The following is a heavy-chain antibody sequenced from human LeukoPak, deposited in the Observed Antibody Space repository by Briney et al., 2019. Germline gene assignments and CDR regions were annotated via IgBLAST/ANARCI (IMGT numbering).Heavy chain of an antibody. V-gene: IGHV4-34*01. Sequence: SETLSLTCAVYGGSFSGYSWSWIAKPPGKGLEWIGEINHSGSTNYNPSLKSRVTLSVDTAKNQFSLKLSSVTAADTAVYYCARAGPGIAAAGGSWGQGTLVTVSS. J-gene: IGHJ4*02. CDR3: ARAGPGIAAAGGS. D-gene: IGHD6-13*01. CDR2: INHSGST. CDR1: GGSFSGYS.